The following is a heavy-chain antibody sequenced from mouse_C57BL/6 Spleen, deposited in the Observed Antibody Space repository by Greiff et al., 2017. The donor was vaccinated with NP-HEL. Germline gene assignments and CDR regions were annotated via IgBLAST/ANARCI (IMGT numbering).Heavy chain of an antibody. J-gene: IGHJ2*01. V-gene: IGHV1-26*01. CDR2: INPNNGGT. Sequence: VQLQQSGPELVKPGASVKISCKASGYTFTDYYMNWVKQSHGKSLEWIGDINPNNGGTSYNQKFKGKATLTVDKSSSTAYMELRSLTSEDSAVYYCARRGYDYDYWGQGTTLTVSS. CDR1: GYTFTDYY. CDR3: ARRGYDYDY. D-gene: IGHD2-4*01.